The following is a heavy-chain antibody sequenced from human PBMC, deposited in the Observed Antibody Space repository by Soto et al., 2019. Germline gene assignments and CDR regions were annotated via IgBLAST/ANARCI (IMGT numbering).Heavy chain of an antibody. Sequence: RRLSCAASGFTFSSYAMSWVRQAPGKGLEWVSAISGSGGSTYYADSVKGRFTISRDNSKNTLYLQMNSLRAEDTAVYYCAKESLSSLTVHFDYWGQGTLVTVSS. J-gene: IGHJ4*02. CDR1: GFTFSSYA. V-gene: IGHV3-23*01. CDR2: ISGSGGST. CDR3: AKESLSSLTVHFDY. D-gene: IGHD3-9*01.